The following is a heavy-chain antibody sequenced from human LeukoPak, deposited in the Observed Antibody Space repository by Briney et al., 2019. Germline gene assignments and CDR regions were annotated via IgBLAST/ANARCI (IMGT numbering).Heavy chain of an antibody. V-gene: IGHV3-48*01. J-gene: IGHJ4*02. D-gene: IGHD6-13*01. Sequence: GGSLRLSCSASGFTFSSYSRNWVRQAPGKGLEWVSYISSSSSTIYYADSVKGRFTISRDNAKNSLYLQMNSLRAEDTAVYYCARDPSKQQLVYWGQRTLVTVSS. CDR1: GFTFSSYS. CDR2: ISSSSSTI. CDR3: ARDPSKQQLVY.